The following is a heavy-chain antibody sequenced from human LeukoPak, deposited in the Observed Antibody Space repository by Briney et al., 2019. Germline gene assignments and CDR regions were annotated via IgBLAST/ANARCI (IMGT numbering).Heavy chain of an antibody. D-gene: IGHD1-14*01. Sequence: SETLSLTCTVSGGSISSYYWSWIRQPPGKGLEWIGYIYYSGSTNYNPSLKSRVTISVDTSKNQFSLKLSSVTAADTAVYYCARGPRITHGGAFDIWGQGTMVTVSS. V-gene: IGHV4-59*01. CDR3: ARGPRITHGGAFDI. CDR2: IYYSGST. CDR1: GGSISSYY. J-gene: IGHJ3*02.